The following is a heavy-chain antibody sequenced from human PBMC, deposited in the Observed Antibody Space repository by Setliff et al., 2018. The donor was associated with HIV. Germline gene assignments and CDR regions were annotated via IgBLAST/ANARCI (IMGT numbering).Heavy chain of an antibody. CDR1: GASFSDYY. J-gene: IGHJ4*02. CDR2: ISHSGTA. D-gene: IGHD1-26*01. CDR3: AGGSWVGAITPTDY. V-gene: IGHV4-34*01. Sequence: SETLSLTCTVYGASFSDYYWSWIRQPPGKGLEWIGYISHSGTANYNPSLKSRITLSVDTSKNQFSLNLTSMTAADTAVYYCAGGSWVGAITPTDYWGQGTLVTVSS.